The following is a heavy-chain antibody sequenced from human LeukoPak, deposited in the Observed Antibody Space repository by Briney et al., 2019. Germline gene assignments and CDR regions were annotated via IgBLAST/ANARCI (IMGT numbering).Heavy chain of an antibody. D-gene: IGHD3-9*01. Sequence: SQTLSLTCAVSGGSISSGGYSWSWIQQPPGKGLEWIGYIYHSGSIYYNPSLKSRVTISVDRSKNQFSLKLSSVTAADTAVYYCARDQQAVLRYFDWLDVYYYYGMDVWGQGTTVTVSS. CDR1: GGSISSGGYS. V-gene: IGHV4-30-2*01. CDR2: IYHSGSI. CDR3: ARDQQAVLRYFDWLDVYYYYGMDV. J-gene: IGHJ6*02.